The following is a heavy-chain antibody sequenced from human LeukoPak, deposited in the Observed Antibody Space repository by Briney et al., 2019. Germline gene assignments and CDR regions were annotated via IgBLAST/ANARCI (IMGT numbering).Heavy chain of an antibody. Sequence: GGSLTLSCAASGFTFNMYTMYWVRQAPGKGLEWVSSISSSTTYIYYADSVKGRFTISRDNVKNSLSLQMNSLRAEDTAVYYCARVDNYGGNPPDYWGQGTLVTVSS. CDR1: GFTFNMYT. D-gene: IGHD4-23*01. J-gene: IGHJ4*02. V-gene: IGHV3-21*01. CDR3: ARVDNYGGNPPDY. CDR2: ISSSTTYI.